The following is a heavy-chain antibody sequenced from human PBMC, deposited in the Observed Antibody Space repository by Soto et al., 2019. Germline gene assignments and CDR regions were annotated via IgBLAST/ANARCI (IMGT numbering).Heavy chain of an antibody. Sequence: GWSLRLSCAASGFTFSNAWMSWVRQAPGKGLEWVGRIKSKTDGGTTDYAAPVKGRFTISRDDSKNTLYLQMNSLKTEDTAVYYCTTGIVGATLSFDYWGQGTLVTVSS. CDR3: TTGIVGATLSFDY. V-gene: IGHV3-15*01. CDR1: GFTFSNAW. J-gene: IGHJ4*02. CDR2: IKSKTDGGTT. D-gene: IGHD1-26*01.